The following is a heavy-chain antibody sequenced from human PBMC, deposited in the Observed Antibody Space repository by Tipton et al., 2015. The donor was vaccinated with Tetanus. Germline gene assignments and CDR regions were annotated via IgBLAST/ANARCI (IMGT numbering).Heavy chain of an antibody. V-gene: IGHV4-61*08. Sequence: TLSLTCSVSGGSIRSGDYSWNWIRQPPGKGLEWLAYISPSGRTNSNYPLKSRITISQDKSKNQFSLKLTSVTAADTAVYYCARANIELPKKGPFDHWGQGVLVLVSS. CDR3: ARANIELPKKGPFDH. D-gene: IGHD2/OR15-2a*01. J-gene: IGHJ4*02. CDR2: ISPSGRT. CDR1: GGSIRSGDYS.